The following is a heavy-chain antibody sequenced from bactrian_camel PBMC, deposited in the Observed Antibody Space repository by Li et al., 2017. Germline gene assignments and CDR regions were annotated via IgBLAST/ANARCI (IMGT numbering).Heavy chain of an antibody. D-gene: IGHD6*01. J-gene: IGHJ4*01. Sequence: VQLVESGGGLVQTGGSLRLSCQISGLRFDEYVMGWFRQAPGKEREGVSCISRSGGQTYYSDPVNGRFTISRDNAKTTVYLQMNSLKPEDTAVYYCAADVGNGGNWYVRDRDNYWGQGTQVTVS. V-gene: IGHV3S60*01. CDR3: AADVGNGGNWYVRDRDNY. CDR2: ISRSGGQT. CDR1: GLRFDEYV.